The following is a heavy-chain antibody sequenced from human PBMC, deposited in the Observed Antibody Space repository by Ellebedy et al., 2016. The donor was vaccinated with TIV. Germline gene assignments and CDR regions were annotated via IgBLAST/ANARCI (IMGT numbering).Heavy chain of an antibody. D-gene: IGHD1-14*01. CDR3: AREGGRSSAFDV. J-gene: IGHJ3*01. CDR1: GGSLSSYY. CDR2: IYFGGNT. V-gene: IGHV4-59*01. Sequence: MPSETLSLTCTLSGGSLSSYYWSWMRQAPGKALEWIGYIYFGGNTEYNPSLKSRLTMSVDTSKKQFSLILTSLTAADTAVYFCAREGGRSSAFDVWGQGTEVIVST.